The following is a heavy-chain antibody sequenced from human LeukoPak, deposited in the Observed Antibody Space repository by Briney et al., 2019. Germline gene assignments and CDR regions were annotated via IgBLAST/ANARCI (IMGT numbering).Heavy chain of an antibody. J-gene: IGHJ6*03. V-gene: IGHV4-39*07. CDR2: IYYSGST. CDR1: GGSISSSSYY. D-gene: IGHD3-10*01. CDR3: ARIDRSGTYYYYMDV. Sequence: SETLSLTCTVSGGSISSSSYYWGWIRQPPGKGLEWIGSIYYSGSTYYNPSLKSRVTISVDTSKNQFSLKLSSVTAADTAVCYCARIDRSGTYYYYMDVWGKGTTVTVSS.